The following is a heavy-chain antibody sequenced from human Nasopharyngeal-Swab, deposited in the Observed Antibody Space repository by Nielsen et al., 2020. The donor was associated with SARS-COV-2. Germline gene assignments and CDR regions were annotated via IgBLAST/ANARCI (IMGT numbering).Heavy chain of an antibody. D-gene: IGHD2-15*01. CDR1: GYTFTSYY. CDR2: INPSGGST. CDR3: AREVVVVVAAASMDV. V-gene: IGHV1-46*01. Sequence: ASVKVSCNASGYTFTSYYMHCVRQAPGQGLEWMGIINPSGGSTSYAQKFQGRVTMTRDTSTSTVYMELSSLRSEDTAVYYCAREVVVVVAAASMDVWGQGTTVTVSS. J-gene: IGHJ6*02.